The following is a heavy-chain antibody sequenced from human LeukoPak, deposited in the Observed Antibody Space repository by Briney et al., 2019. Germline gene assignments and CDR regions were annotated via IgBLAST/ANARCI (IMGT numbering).Heavy chain of an antibody. J-gene: IGHJ6*02. Sequence: SETLSLTCTVSGGSISSYYWSWIRQPPGKGLEWIGYIYYSGSTNYNPSLKSRVTISVDTSKNQFSLKLSSVTAADTAVYYCARQPSRTTGTGGYYYGMDVWGQGTTVTVSS. D-gene: IGHD1-1*01. CDR1: GGSISSYY. CDR3: ARQPSRTTGTGGYYYGMDV. CDR2: IYYSGST. V-gene: IGHV4-59*08.